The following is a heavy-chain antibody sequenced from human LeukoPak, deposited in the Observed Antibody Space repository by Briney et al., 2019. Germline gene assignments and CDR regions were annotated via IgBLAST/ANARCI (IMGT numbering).Heavy chain of an antibody. CDR2: INPNNGDT. V-gene: IGHV1-2*02. CDR3: ARDERFCNGDNHYPDLGY. J-gene: IGHJ4*02. Sequence: ASVKVSCKASGYTFTGYYLFWVRQAPGQGLEWMGWINPNNGDTRYGQKFQGRVTLTRDTSIRTTYMELSSLRSDDTAVYYCARDERFCNGDNHYPDLGYWGQGTLVTVSS. CDR1: GYTFTGYY. D-gene: IGHD2-15*01.